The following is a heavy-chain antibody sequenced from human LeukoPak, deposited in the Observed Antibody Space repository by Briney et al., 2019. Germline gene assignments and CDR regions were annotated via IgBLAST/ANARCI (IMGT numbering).Heavy chain of an antibody. CDR2: INPNSGGT. CDR1: GYTFTGYY. D-gene: IGHD1-26*01. CDR3: ARRGGSSGPDY. J-gene: IGHJ4*02. V-gene: IGHV1-2*02. Sequence: ASVNVSCKACGYTFTGYYMHGVRQASGQGLEWVGWINPNSGGTNYAQKFQGRVTKTRDTSISTAYMELSRLRSDDTAVYLCARRGGSSGPDYWGQGTLVTVSS.